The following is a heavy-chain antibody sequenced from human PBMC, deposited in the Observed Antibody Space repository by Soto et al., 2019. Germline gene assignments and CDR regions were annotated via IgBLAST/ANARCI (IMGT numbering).Heavy chain of an antibody. D-gene: IGHD6-19*01. V-gene: IGHV3-21*01. CDR2: ISRSSSNI. J-gene: IGHJ6*02. CDR1: GFSITNYS. Sequence: EVQLVESGGGLVKPGGSLRLSCAASGFSITNYSMNWVRQAPGKGLEGVSSISRSSSNIYNADSVKGRFTISRDNAKNELYLNMNSLRAGDTAVYYCARDLKVAATNSYYYYGMDVWGQGTTVTVSS. CDR3: ARDLKVAATNSYYYYGMDV.